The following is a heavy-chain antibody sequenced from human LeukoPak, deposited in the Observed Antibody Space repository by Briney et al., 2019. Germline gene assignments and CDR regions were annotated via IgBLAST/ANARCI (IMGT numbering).Heavy chain of an antibody. V-gene: IGHV1-2*02. CDR1: GYTFTSYY. D-gene: IGHD6-13*01. CDR2: INPNSGST. J-gene: IGHJ5*02. CDR3: AKELRYSSSWTSGWFDP. Sequence: ASVTVSCKASGYTFTSYYMHWVRQAPGPGLEWMGWINPNSGSTNYAQTFQGRVTMTRDTSINTAYMELRRLRPDDTAVYYCAKELRYSSSWTSGWFDPWGQGTLVTVSA.